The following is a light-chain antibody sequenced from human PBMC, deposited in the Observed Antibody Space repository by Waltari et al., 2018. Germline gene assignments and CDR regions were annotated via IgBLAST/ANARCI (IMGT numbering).Light chain of an antibody. CDR3: ATWDNSLREVV. Sequence: QSVLTQPPSVSVAPGQKVTISSSGSISNIGDYYVSWYHQLPGAAPRLLIYDNNERASGIPDRFSASKSGTSATLGITGLQIEDEADYYCATWDNSLREVVFGGGTKLTVL. V-gene: IGLV1-51*01. CDR1: ISNIGDYY. J-gene: IGLJ2*01. CDR2: DNN.